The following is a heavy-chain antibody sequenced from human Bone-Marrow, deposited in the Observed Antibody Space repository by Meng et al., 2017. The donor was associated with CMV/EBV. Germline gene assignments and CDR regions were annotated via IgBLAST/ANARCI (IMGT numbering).Heavy chain of an antibody. CDR3: ARVAIRSGFGMDV. D-gene: IGHD3-3*01. CDR1: GFTFSYYD. CDR2: ISAAGDT. Sequence: GESLKISCAASGFTFSYYDMHWVRQATGKGLEWVSGISAAGDTYYPASVKGRFSISRENAKNSFYLQMNSLRAGDTAVYYCARVAIRSGFGMDVWGLGPTVTVSS. J-gene: IGHJ6*02. V-gene: IGHV3-13*01.